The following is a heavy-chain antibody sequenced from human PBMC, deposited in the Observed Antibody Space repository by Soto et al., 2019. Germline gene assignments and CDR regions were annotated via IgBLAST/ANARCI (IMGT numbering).Heavy chain of an antibody. CDR3: ARHPSYYYDSSCYYYNYYYGMDV. CDR1: GYSFTSYW. Sequence: PGESLKISCKGSGYSFTSYWIGWVRQMPGKGLEWMGIIYPGDSDTRYSPSFQGQVTISADKSISTAYLQWSSLKASDTAMYYCARHPSYYYDSSCYYYNYYYGMDVWGQGTTVTVSS. J-gene: IGHJ6*02. D-gene: IGHD3-22*01. V-gene: IGHV5-51*01. CDR2: IYPGDSDT.